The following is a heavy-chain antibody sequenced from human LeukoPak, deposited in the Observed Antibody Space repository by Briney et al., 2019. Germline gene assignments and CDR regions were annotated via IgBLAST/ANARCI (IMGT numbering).Heavy chain of an antibody. J-gene: IGHJ6*02. CDR2: ISAYNGNT. D-gene: IGHD3-22*01. CDR3: AREPSDSYYDSSGYSTGYYGMDV. CDR1: GYTFTSYG. Sequence: ASVKVSCKASGYTFTSYGISWVRQAPGQGLEWMGWISAYNGNTNYAQELQGRVTMTTDTSTSTAYMELRSLRSDDTAVYYCAREPSDSYYDSSGYSTGYYGMDVWGQGTTVTVSS. V-gene: IGHV1-18*01.